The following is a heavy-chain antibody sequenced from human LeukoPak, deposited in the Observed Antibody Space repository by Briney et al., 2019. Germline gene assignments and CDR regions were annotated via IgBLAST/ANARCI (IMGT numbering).Heavy chain of an antibody. D-gene: IGHD2-15*01. CDR2: ISTCNGNR. CDR3: RIRERYYGGGGFFRTQVGNWFDL. J-gene: IGHJ5*02. V-gene: IGHV1-18*01. CDR1: AYAFIIYS. Sequence: EASVTVSFTSSAYAFIIYSITWVRQAPGQGQEWMGWISTCNGNRNYAYTFQGRRTITTDTSTTTAYMELRNMGSDATDVYYCRIRERYYGGGGFFRTQVGNWFDLWAKGTQVTVST.